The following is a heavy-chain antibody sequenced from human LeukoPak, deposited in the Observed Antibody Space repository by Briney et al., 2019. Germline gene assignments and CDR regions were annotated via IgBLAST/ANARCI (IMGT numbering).Heavy chain of an antibody. CDR3: ARNKDYGGYNDLHY. V-gene: IGHV1-69*04. CDR2: IIPILGIA. CDR1: GGTFSSYA. D-gene: IGHD4-17*01. J-gene: IGHJ4*02. Sequence: SVKVSCKASGGTFSSYAISWVRQAPGQGLEWMGRIIPILGIANYAQKFQGRVTITADKSTSTAYMELSSLRSEDTAVYYCARNKDYGGYNDLHYWGQGTLVTVSS.